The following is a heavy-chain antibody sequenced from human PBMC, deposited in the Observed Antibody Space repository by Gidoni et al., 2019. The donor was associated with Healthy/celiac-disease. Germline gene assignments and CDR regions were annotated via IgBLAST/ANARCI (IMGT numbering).Heavy chain of an antibody. V-gene: IGHV4-31*03. J-gene: IGHJ5*02. Sequence: ESGPGLVKPSQSLSLTCTVSGGSIRSGGYYWSWIRQHPGKGLEWIGYIYYRGSTYYNPSLKSRVTIPVDTSKNPFSLKLSSGTAADTAVYYCARASGGKRSYGRINWFDPWGQGTLVTVSS. CDR3: ARASGGKRSYGRINWFDP. CDR1: GGSIRSGGYY. CDR2: IYYRGST. D-gene: IGHD5-18*01.